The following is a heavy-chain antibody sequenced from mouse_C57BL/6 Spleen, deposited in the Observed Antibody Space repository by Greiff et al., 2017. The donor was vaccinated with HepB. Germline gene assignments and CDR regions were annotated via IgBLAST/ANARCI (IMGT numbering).Heavy chain of an antibody. D-gene: IGHD1-1*01. Sequence: VQLKESGPGLVKPSQSLSLTCSVTGYSITSGYYWNWIRQFPGNKLEWMGYISYDGSNNYNPSLKNRISITRDTSKNQFFLKLNSVTTEDTATYYCARGGHYYGSFYAMDYWGQGTSVTVSS. CDR1: GYSITSGYY. CDR2: ISYDGSN. J-gene: IGHJ4*01. CDR3: ARGGHYYGSFYAMDY. V-gene: IGHV3-6*01.